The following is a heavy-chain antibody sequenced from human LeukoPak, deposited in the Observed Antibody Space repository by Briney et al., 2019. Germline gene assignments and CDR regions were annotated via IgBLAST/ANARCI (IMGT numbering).Heavy chain of an antibody. Sequence: ASVKVSCKASGYTFTGYYMHWVRQAPGQGLEWMGWINPNSGGTNYAQKFQGRVTMTRDTSISTAYMELSRLRSDDTAVYYCARVGQMGATDFGYWGQGTLVTVSS. J-gene: IGHJ4*02. CDR2: INPNSGGT. CDR3: ARVGQMGATDFGY. V-gene: IGHV1-2*02. CDR1: GYTFTGYY. D-gene: IGHD1-26*01.